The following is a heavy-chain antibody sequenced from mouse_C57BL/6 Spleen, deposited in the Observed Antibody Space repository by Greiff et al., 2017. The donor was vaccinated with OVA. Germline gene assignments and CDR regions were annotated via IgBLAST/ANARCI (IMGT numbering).Heavy chain of an antibody. CDR1: GYAFSSSW. D-gene: IGHD4-1*01. Sequence: VKLQESGPELVKPGASVKISCKASGYAFSSSWMNWVKQRPGKGLEWIGRIYPGDGDTNYNGKFKGKATLTADKSSSTAYMQLSSLTSEDSAVYFCANNWDVNFDYWGQGTTLTVSS. V-gene: IGHV1-82*01. CDR3: ANNWDVNFDY. J-gene: IGHJ2*01. CDR2: IYPGDGDT.